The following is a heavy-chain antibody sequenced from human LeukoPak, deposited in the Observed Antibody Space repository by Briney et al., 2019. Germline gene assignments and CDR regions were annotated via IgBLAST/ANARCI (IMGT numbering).Heavy chain of an antibody. CDR2: ISGSGDST. CDR3: AKAAQITIFGVVTTPAFDI. CDR1: GFTFSSYA. Sequence: PGGSLRLSCAASGFTFSSYAVSWVRQAPGRGLEWVSAISGSGDSTYYADSVKGRFTISRDNSKNTLYLQMNSLRAEDTAVYYCAKAAQITIFGVVTTPAFDIWGQGTMVTVSS. J-gene: IGHJ3*02. V-gene: IGHV3-23*01. D-gene: IGHD3-3*01.